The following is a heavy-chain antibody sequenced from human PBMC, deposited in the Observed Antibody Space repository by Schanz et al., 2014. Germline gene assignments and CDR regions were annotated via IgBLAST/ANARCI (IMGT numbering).Heavy chain of an antibody. CDR3: ARDKGGYYPFDY. CDR2: VSRDGSET. Sequence: EVQLVESGGGLVQPWGSLRLSCSASGFSFSTSWFHWVRKAPGKGLVWVSRVSRDGSETTYADSVKGRFTISRDTAKNTVFLQMNSLRAEDTAVYYCARDKGGYYPFDYWGQGTLVTVSS. V-gene: IGHV3-74*01. CDR1: GFSFSTSW. J-gene: IGHJ4*02. D-gene: IGHD3-3*01.